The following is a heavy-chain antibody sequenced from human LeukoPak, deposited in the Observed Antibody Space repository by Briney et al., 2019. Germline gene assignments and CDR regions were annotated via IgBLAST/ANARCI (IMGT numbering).Heavy chain of an antibody. V-gene: IGHV1-8*01. CDR3: ARGRGDILTGYTYGMDV. Sequence: ASVKASCKASGYTFTSYDINWVRQATGQGLEWMGWMNPNSGNTGYAQKFQGRVTMTRNTSISTAYMELSSLRSEDTAVYYCARGRGDILTGYTYGMDVWGQGTTVTVSS. D-gene: IGHD3-9*01. J-gene: IGHJ6*02. CDR2: MNPNSGNT. CDR1: GYTFTSYD.